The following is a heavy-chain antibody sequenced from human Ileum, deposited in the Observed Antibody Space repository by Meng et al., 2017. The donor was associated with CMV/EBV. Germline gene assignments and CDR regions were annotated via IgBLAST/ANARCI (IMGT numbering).Heavy chain of an antibody. V-gene: IGHV4-39*07. CDR1: GCSIISISYY. D-gene: IGHD6-6*01. CDR3: ARLRSIAAREVFDY. J-gene: IGHJ4*02. Sequence: LQVSGPGLGKPSDTLSLPRTSSGCSIISISYYWGLIRQTPGKGLEWIGSIYYSGSTYYNPSLKSRVTISVDTSKNQFSLKLSSVTAADTAVYYCARLRSIAAREVFDYWGQGTLVTVSS. CDR2: IYYSGST.